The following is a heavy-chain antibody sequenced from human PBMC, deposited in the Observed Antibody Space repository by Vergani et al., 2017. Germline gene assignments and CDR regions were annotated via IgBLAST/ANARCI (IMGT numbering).Heavy chain of an antibody. CDR3: AGDPYDYVWGSYRPIS. V-gene: IGHV3-30*04. D-gene: IGHD3-16*02. Sequence: QVQLVESGGGVVQPGRSLRLSCAASGFTFSSYAMHWVRQAPGKGLEWVAVISYDGSNKYYADSVKGRFTISRDNSKNTLYLQMNSLRAEDTAVYYCAGDPYDYVWGSYRPISWGQGTLVTVSS. CDR2: ISYDGSNK. J-gene: IGHJ4*02. CDR1: GFTFSSYA.